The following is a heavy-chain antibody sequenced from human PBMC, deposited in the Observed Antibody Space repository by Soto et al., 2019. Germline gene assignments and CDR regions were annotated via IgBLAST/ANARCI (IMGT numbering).Heavy chain of an antibody. J-gene: IGHJ4*01. Sequence: EVQLVESGGALVQPGGSLRLSCAASGFTFSDHHMDWVRQAPGKGLEWVGRTRNKGNSYTTEYAASVKGRFNISRDASNNSPYLQMNRLTPSNAAGFYCACVVSARGSWGQGTLVSVSS. CDR2: TRNKGNSYTT. CDR1: GFTFSDHH. CDR3: ACVVSARGS. V-gene: IGHV3-72*01. D-gene: IGHD2-15*01.